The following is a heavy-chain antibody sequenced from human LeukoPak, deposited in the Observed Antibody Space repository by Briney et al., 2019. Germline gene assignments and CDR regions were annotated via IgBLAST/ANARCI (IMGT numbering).Heavy chain of an antibody. V-gene: IGHV3-23*01. J-gene: IGHJ6*03. Sequence: GGSLRLSCAASGFTISSYSLSWVRQAPGKGLEWVSAMSGSGGSTYYADSVKGRFTISRNNSKNSMYLQMISLRSEDTAESTGYKGEGVGATFYFGYMDVWGKGTTVTVSS. CDR1: GFTISSYS. CDR2: MSGSGGST. D-gene: IGHD3-10*01. CDR3: YKGEGVGATFYFGYMDV.